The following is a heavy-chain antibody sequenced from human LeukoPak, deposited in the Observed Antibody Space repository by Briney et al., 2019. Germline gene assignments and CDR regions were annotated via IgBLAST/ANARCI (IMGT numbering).Heavy chain of an antibody. CDR2: IGSTGEST. CDR3: ATYVWETYRFSD. D-gene: IGHD3-16*02. Sequence: GGSLRLSCAASGFTVSNTFMSWVRQAPGKGLEWVSTIGSTGESTFYADSVKGRFTISRDNSKDTLYLQLNSLRAEDTAIYYCATYVWETYRFSDWGQGTLVTVSS. CDR1: GFTVSNTF. V-gene: IGHV3-23*01. J-gene: IGHJ4*02.